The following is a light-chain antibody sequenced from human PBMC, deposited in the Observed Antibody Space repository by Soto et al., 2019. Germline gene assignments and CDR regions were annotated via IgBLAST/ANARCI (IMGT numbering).Light chain of an antibody. V-gene: IGKV3-15*01. J-gene: IGKJ1*01. CDR2: GAF. CDR3: QQDNDWPLT. Sequence: EIVMTQSPGTLSVSNGEGATLSCRASQSVSSNLARYQQKPGQAPSLLIYGAFTRATGIPARFSGTGSGTEFTPTISSLQSEDFALYYCQQDNDWPLTFGQGTKVDIK. CDR1: QSVSSN.